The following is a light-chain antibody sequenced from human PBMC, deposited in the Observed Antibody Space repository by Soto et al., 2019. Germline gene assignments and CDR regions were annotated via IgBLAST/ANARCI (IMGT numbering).Light chain of an antibody. Sequence: QSVLTQPPSASGTPGQRVTISCSGSSSNIGSNTVSWYQQLPGTAPKLLIYSNNQRPSGVPDRFSGSKSGTSASLAISGLQSEDEADYYCCSYAGSYTYVFGTGTKLTVL. J-gene: IGLJ1*01. CDR3: CSYAGSYTYV. V-gene: IGLV1-44*01. CDR2: SNN. CDR1: SSNIGSNT.